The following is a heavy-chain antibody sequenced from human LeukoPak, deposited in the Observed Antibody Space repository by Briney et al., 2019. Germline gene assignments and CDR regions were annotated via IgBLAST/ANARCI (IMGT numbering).Heavy chain of an antibody. J-gene: IGHJ4*02. CDR1: GGSISSSSYY. V-gene: IGHV4-39*07. CDR2: IYYSGST. D-gene: IGHD2-2*01. CDR3: ARVHGYCSSTSCSGHLYFDY. Sequence: SETLSLTCTVSGGSISSSSYYWGWIRQPPGKGLEWIGSIYYSGSTYYNPSLKSRVTISVDTSKNQFSLKLSSVTAADTAVYYCARVHGYCSSTSCSGHLYFDYWGQGTLVTVSS.